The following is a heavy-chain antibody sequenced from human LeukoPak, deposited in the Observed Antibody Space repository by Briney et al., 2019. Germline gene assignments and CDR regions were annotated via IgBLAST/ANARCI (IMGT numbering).Heavy chain of an antibody. CDR3: ARVDTLRVADI. V-gene: IGHV4-59*01. D-gene: IGHD5-18*01. CDR2: IFYSGST. Sequence: PSESLSLTCTVSGGSISSYYWSWIRQPPGKGLEWIGYIFYSGSTNYNPSLKSRVTISVDTSKNQFSLKLSSVTAADTAVYYCARVDTLRVADIWGQGTMVTVSS. CDR1: GGSISSYY. J-gene: IGHJ3*02.